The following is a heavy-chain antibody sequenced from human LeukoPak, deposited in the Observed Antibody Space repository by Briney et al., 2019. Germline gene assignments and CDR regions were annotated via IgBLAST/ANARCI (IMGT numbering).Heavy chain of an antibody. J-gene: IGHJ4*02. CDR1: GGSFSGYY. V-gene: IGHV4-34*01. CDR2: INHSGST. D-gene: IGHD4-17*01. CDR3: ARGQKTYGDYEYYFDY. Sequence: SETLSLTCAVYGGSFSGYYWSWIRQPPGKGLEWIGEINHSGSTNYNPSLKSRVTISVGTSKNQFSLKLSSVTAADTAVYYCARGQKTYGDYEYYFDYWGQGTLVTVSS.